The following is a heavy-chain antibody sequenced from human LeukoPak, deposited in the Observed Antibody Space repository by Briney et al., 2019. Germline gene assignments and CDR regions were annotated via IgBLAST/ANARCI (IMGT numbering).Heavy chain of an antibody. CDR3: ARILEGYFGLDV. CDR1: GFTFSDYW. D-gene: IGHD3-3*01. CDR2: IDGDGSSR. J-gene: IGHJ6*02. V-gene: IGHV3-74*01. Sequence: GGSLRLSCAASGFTFSDYWMHWVRQVPGKGLEWVSRIDGDGSSRSYADSVQGRFTISRDNGKKTVFLQMNSLSAEDTAVYYCARILEGYFGLDVWGQGTTVIVSS.